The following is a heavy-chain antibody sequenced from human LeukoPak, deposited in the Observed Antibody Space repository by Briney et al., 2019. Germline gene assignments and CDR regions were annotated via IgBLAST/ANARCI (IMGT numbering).Heavy chain of an antibody. V-gene: IGHV3-48*03. CDR3: ARSPSNIDY. J-gene: IGHJ4*02. CDR1: GFTFSSYE. CDR2: ISSSGSTI. Sequence: PGGSLRLSCAASGFTFSSYEMNWVRQAPGKGLEWVSYISSSGSTIYYADSVKGRFTISRDNAKNSLYLQMNSLRAEDTALYYCARSPSNIDYWGQGTLVTVSS.